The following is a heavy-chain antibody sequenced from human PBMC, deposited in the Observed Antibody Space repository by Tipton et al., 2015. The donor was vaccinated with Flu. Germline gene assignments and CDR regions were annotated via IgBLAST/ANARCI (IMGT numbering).Heavy chain of an antibody. Sequence: SGFTFRTNGMHWVRQAPGKGLEWVAHIRSDETTEYADSVKDRFTISRDNSKDMLYLQMNSLRAEDTAVFYCAKSGGFDSWNQGALVIVSS. CDR2: IRSDETTE. D-gene: IGHD1-26*01. V-gene: IGHV3-30*02. CDR3: AKSGGFDS. CDR1: GFTFRTNG. J-gene: IGHJ4*02.